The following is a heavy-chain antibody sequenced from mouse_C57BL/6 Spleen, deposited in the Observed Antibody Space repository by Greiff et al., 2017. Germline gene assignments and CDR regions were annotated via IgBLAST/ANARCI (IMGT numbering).Heavy chain of an antibody. D-gene: IGHD2-1*01. V-gene: IGHV1-74*01. CDR1: GYTFTSYW. Sequence: QVQLKQPGAELVKPGASVKVSCKASGYTFTSYWMHWVKQRPGQGLEWIGRIHPSDSDTNYNQKFKGKATLTVDKSSSTAYMQLSSLTSEDSAVYYCAIPIYYGNYGGVYAMDYWGQGTSVTVSS. CDR3: AIPIYYGNYGGVYAMDY. J-gene: IGHJ4*01. CDR2: IHPSDSDT.